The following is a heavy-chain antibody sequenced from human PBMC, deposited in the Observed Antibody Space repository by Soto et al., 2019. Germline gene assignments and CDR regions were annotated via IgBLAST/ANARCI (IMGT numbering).Heavy chain of an antibody. CDR3: AKRGAGSSSSPGYYDC. V-gene: IGHV3-23*01. CDR2: ISGSGRST. J-gene: IGHJ4*02. D-gene: IGHD6-6*01. Sequence: PGWSLRLACASSVFTFSNNAMTWVRQAPGKGLEWVSTISGSGRSTYYADSVKGRFTISRDNSKNTLYLQLNSLRAEDTAIYYCAKRGAGSSSSPGYYDCWGQGTLVTVSS. CDR1: VFTFSNNA.